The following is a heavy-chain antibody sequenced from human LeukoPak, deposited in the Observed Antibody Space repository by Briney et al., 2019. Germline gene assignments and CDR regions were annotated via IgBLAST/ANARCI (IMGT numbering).Heavy chain of an antibody. CDR1: GFTFSSYA. D-gene: IGHD5-24*01. CDR3: AKDPGRGSFVDY. J-gene: IGHJ4*02. V-gene: IGHV3-23*01. CDR2: ISGSGGST. Sequence: GGSLRLSCAASGFTFSSYAMGWVRQAPGKGLEWVSAISGSGGSTYYADSVKGRFTISRDNSKNTLYLQMNSLRAEDTAVYYCAKDPGRGSFVDYWGQGTLVTVSS.